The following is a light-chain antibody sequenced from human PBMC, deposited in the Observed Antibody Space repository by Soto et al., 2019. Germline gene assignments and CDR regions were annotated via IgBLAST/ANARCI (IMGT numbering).Light chain of an antibody. CDR3: QQYASYPWT. CDR1: QSLSGW. CDR2: DAF. J-gene: IGKJ1*01. V-gene: IGKV1-5*01. Sequence: DIQLTQIPSTLSASMGDRVTITCRASQSLSGWLAWYQQTPGKAPKLLISDAFRLESGVPSRFRGSGSGTEFSLTISNLQPGDSATFYCQQYASYPWTFGRGTKVDIK.